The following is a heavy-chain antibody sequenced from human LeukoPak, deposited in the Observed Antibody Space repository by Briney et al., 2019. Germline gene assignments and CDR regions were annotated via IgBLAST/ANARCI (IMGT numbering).Heavy chain of an antibody. Sequence: GGSLRLSCAASGFTFSSYSMKGVRQAPGKGLEWVSSISSSSSYIHYADSVKGRFTISRHNAKNSLYIQMKSQRAEDTAVYYCARENVVVTTDLHFDYWGQGTLVTVSS. CDR2: ISSSSSYI. CDR3: ARENVVVTTDLHFDY. CDR1: GFTFSSYS. D-gene: IGHD3-22*01. V-gene: IGHV3-21*01. J-gene: IGHJ4*02.